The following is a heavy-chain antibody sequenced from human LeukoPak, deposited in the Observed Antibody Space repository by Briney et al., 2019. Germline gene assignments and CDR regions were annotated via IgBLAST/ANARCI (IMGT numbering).Heavy chain of an antibody. V-gene: IGHV3-33*01. Sequence: GGSLRLSCAAPGFTFSSYGMHWVRQAPGKGLEWVAVIWYDGSNKYYADSVKGRFTISRDNSKNTLYLQMNSLRAEDTAVYYCARVRGIAVAGIGWANHDAFDIWGQGTMVTVSS. D-gene: IGHD6-19*01. CDR3: ARVRGIAVAGIGWANHDAFDI. CDR1: GFTFSSYG. CDR2: IWYDGSNK. J-gene: IGHJ3*02.